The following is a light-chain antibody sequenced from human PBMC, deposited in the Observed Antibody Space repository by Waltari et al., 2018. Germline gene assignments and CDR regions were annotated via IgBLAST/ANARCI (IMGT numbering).Light chain of an antibody. V-gene: IGKV1-17*01. CDR1: PGLRNS. CDR2: AAS. Sequence: DIQMPPSPSSLSASVVDRVTIPCRASPGLRNSLSWYQQKPGKAHKRMIYAASRLESGVPSRFSGSGSGTEFTLTISSLQPEDFAAYYCRQENSKPCTFGPGTKLDI. J-gene: IGKJ3*01. CDR3: RQENSKPCT.